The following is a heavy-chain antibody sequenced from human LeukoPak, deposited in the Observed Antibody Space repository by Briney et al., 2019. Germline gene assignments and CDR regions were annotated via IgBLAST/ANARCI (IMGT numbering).Heavy chain of an antibody. Sequence: ASETESLTCTVSGDSITNGYYWGRIRQPPGKGLEWIGEIYHSGSTNYNPSLKSRVTISVDKSKNQFSLKLSSVTAADTAMYYCARDSEDYGDYGDAFDIWGQGTMVTVSS. V-gene: IGHV4-38-2*02. D-gene: IGHD4-17*01. CDR3: ARDSEDYGDYGDAFDI. CDR2: IYHSGST. CDR1: GDSITNGYY. J-gene: IGHJ3*02.